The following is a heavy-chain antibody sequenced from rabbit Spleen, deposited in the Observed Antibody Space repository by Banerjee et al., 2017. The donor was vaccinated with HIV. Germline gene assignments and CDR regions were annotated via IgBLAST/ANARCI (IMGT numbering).Heavy chain of an antibody. V-gene: IGHV1S45*01. CDR2: IDAGSSGFT. Sequence: QQQLVESGGGLVKPEGSLTLTCIASGVSFSGSSYMCWVRQAPGKGLEWIACIDAGSSGFTYFATWAKGRFTCSKPSSTTVTLQMTRLTAADTATYFCARDTSSSFSSYGMDLWGQGTLVTVS. CDR1: GVSFSGSSY. J-gene: IGHJ6*01. CDR3: ARDTSSSFSSYGMDL. D-gene: IGHD1-1*01.